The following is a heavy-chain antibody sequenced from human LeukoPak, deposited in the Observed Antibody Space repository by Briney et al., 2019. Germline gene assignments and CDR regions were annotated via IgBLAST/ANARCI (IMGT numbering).Heavy chain of an antibody. Sequence: GSLRLSCAASGFTFSSYWMHWVRQDPGKGLVWVSHIKSDGTSTSYADSVRGRFTISRDNAKNTLYLQMNSLRAEDTAVYFCARDRYYGIDVWGRGTTVTVSS. CDR3: ARDRYYGIDV. V-gene: IGHV3-74*01. CDR1: GFTFSSYW. J-gene: IGHJ6*02. CDR2: IKSDGTST.